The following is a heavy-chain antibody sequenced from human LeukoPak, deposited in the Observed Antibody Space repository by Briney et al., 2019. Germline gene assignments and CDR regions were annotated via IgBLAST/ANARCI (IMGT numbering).Heavy chain of an antibody. CDR3: ARVDYTVSPPYYFDY. CDR2: IYYRGST. J-gene: IGHJ4*02. V-gene: IGHV4-59*01. D-gene: IGHD4-17*01. CDR1: GGSISTYY. Sequence: PSETLPLTCTVSGGSISTYYWSWIRQPPGKRLEWIGYIYYRGSTNYNPSLKSRVTISVDTSKNQFSLKVTSVTAADTAVYYCARVDYTVSPPYYFDYWGQGTLVTVSS.